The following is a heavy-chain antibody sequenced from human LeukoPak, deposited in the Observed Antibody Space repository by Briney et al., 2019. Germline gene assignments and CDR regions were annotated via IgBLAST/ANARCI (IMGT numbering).Heavy chain of an antibody. D-gene: IGHD4-17*01. CDR2: MNPNSGNT. Sequence: VSVKVSCKASGYTFTSYDINWVRQATGQGLEWMGWMNPNSGNTGYAQKFQGRVTMTRNTSISTAYMELSSLRSEDTAVYYCARGGVTTPQNYYYYGMDVWGQGTTVTVSS. CDR1: GYTFTSYD. J-gene: IGHJ6*02. CDR3: ARGGVTTPQNYYYYGMDV. V-gene: IGHV1-8*01.